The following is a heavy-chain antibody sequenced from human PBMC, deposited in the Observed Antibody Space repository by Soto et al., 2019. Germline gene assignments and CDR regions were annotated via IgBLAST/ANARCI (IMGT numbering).Heavy chain of an antibody. CDR1: GGSISSSNYY. D-gene: IGHD1-26*01. CDR3: ATQEVGGSYVYTFDP. J-gene: IGHJ5*02. V-gene: IGHV4-39*01. Sequence: QLQLQESGPGLVKPSETLSLTCTVSGGSISSSNYYWGWIRQPPGKGLEWIGSISYSGSTYYNPSLKSRVTISVDTSKNQFSLKLSSVTAADTAVYYCATQEVGGSYVYTFDPWGQGTLVTVSS. CDR2: ISYSGST.